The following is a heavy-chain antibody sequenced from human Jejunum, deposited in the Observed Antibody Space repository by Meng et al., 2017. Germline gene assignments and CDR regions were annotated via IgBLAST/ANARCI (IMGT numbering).Heavy chain of an antibody. D-gene: IGHD5-12*01. CDR3: ARDGGYGGERDY. CDR2: IMQDGSET. V-gene: IGHV3-7*01. CDR1: GFTFSNYR. J-gene: IGHJ4*02. Sequence: GESLKISCAVSGFTFSNYRMTWVRQAPGKGLEWVADIMQDGSETYSADSVMGRFTISRDNVQESLYLQMNSLRVDDTAVYYCARDGGYGGERDYWGLGTLVTVSS.